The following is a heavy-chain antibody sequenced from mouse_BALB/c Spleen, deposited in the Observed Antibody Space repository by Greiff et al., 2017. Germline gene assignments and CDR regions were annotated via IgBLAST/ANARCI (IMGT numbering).Heavy chain of an antibody. D-gene: IGHD1-2*01. CDR3: ARDTGITTASMDY. J-gene: IGHJ4*01. V-gene: IGHV5-9-4*01. CDR1: GFTFSSYA. Sequence: EVQLQESGGGLVKPGGSLKLSCAASGFTFSSYAMSWVRQSPEKRLEWVAEISSGGSYTYYPDTVTGRFTISRDNAKNTLYLEMSSLRSEDTAMYYCARDTGITTASMDYWGQGTSVTVSS. CDR2: ISSGGSYT.